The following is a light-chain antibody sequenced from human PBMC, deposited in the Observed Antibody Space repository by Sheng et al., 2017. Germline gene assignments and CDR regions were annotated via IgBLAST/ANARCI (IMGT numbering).Light chain of an antibody. V-gene: IGKV3-15*01. CDR2: DAY. J-gene: IGKJ1*01. CDR3: QQYNKWT. CDR1: QSVGSN. Sequence: EIVMTQSPATLSVSPGERATLSCRASQSVGSNLAWYQQKPGQAPRLLIYDAYTRATGIPARFSGSGSGTEFTLTISSLQSEDFAVYYCQQYNKWTFGQGTKVEV.